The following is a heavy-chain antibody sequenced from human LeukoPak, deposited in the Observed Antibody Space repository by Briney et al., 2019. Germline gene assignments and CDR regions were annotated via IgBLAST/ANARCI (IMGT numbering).Heavy chain of an antibody. Sequence: SETLSLTCTVSGASISSYYWSWIRQPPGKGLEWIGYIYYSGSTNYNPSLKSRVTISVDTSKNQFSLKLRSVTAADTAVYYCARHTGREDGSRWGVSYYYYGMDVWGQGTTVTVSS. CDR1: GASISSYY. V-gene: IGHV4-59*08. J-gene: IGHJ6*02. CDR2: IYYSGST. CDR3: ARHTGREDGSRWGVSYYYYGMDV. D-gene: IGHD6-13*01.